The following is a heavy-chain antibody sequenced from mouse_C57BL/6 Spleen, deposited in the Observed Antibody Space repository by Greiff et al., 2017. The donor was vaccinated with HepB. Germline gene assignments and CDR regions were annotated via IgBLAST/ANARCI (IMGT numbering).Heavy chain of an antibody. Sequence: VQLQQSGPELVKPGASVKISCKASGYAFSSSWMNWVKQRPGKGLEWIGRIYPGDGDTNYNGKFKGKATLTADKSSSTAYMQLSSLTSEDSAVYFCARSSGSREAYWGQGTLVTVSA. CDR2: IYPGDGDT. J-gene: IGHJ3*01. D-gene: IGHD1-1*01. CDR1: GYAFSSSW. CDR3: ARSSGSREAY. V-gene: IGHV1-82*01.